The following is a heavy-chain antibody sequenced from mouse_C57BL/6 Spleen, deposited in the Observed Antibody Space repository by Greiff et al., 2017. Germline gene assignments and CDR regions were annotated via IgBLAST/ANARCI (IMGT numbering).Heavy chain of an antibody. CDR1: GYAFSSYW. D-gene: IGHD1-1*01. CDR3: ARRELITTPWFAY. J-gene: IGHJ3*01. V-gene: IGHV1-80*01. CDR2: IYPGDGDT. Sequence: QVQLQQSGAELVKPGASVKISCKASGYAFSSYWMNWVKQRPGKGLEWIGQIYPGDGDTNYNGKFKGKATLTADKSSSTAYMQLSSLTSEDSAVYFCARRELITTPWFAYWGQGTLVTVSA.